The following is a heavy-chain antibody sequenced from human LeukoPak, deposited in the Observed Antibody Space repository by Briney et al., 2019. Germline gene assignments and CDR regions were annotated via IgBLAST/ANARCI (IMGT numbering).Heavy chain of an antibody. CDR2: IRYDGSNK. V-gene: IGHV3-30*02. D-gene: IGHD6-13*01. CDR3: ARDGYYSSSWYMGKGQDAFDI. CDR1: GFTFSSYG. Sequence: PGGSLRPSCAASGFTFSSYGMHWVRQAPGKGLEWVAFIRYDGSNKYYAGSVKGRFTISRDNSKNTLYLQMNSLRAEDTAVYYCARDGYYSSSWYMGKGQDAFDIWGQGTMVTVSS. J-gene: IGHJ3*02.